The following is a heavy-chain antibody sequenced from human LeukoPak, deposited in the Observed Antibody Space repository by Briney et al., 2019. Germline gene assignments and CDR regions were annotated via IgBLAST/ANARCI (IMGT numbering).Heavy chain of an antibody. CDR1: GFTFSSYW. CDR2: IKQDGSEK. CDR3: ARVYCSSASCYLGVRAFDI. Sequence: GGSLRLSCAASGFTFSSYWMSRVRQAPGKGLEWVANIKQDGSEKYYVDSVKGRFTISRDNAKKSLYLQVNSLRAEDTAVYYCARVYCSSASCYLGVRAFDIWGQGTMVTVSS. J-gene: IGHJ3*02. D-gene: IGHD2-2*01. V-gene: IGHV3-7*01.